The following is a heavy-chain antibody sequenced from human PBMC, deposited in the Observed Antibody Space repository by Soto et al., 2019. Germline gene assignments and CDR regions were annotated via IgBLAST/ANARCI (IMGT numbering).Heavy chain of an antibody. J-gene: IGHJ5*02. D-gene: IGHD3-10*01. V-gene: IGHV1-69*01. CDR2: IIPIFGTA. Sequence: QVQLVQSGAEVKKPGSSVKVSCKASGGTFSSYAISWVRQAPGQGLEWMGGIIPIFGTANYAQKFQGRVTITADESTSTAYMELSSLRSEATAVYYCARRLPLGGSGKLNWFDPWGQGTLVTVSS. CDR3: ARRLPLGGSGKLNWFDP. CDR1: GGTFSSYA.